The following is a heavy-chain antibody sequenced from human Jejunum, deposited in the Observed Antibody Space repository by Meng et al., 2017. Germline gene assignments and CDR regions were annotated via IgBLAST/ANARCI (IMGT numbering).Heavy chain of an antibody. D-gene: IGHD3-22*01. J-gene: IGHJ5*02. Sequence: QLQLQESGPGLVKPSETLSLTCTGSCGSISTSSYYWGWIRQAPGKGLEWIGNIYYSGSTYYNSSLKSRVTISVDTSKNQFSLTLSAVTAADTAVYYCARSPQYYDSSGFAFDPWGQGTLVTVSS. V-gene: IGHV4-39*01. CDR3: ARSPQYYDSSGFAFDP. CDR1: CGSISTSSYY. CDR2: IYYSGST.